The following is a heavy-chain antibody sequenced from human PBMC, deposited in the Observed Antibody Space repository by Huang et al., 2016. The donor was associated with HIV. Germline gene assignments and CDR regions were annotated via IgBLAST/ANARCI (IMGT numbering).Heavy chain of an antibody. D-gene: IGHD6-19*01. V-gene: IGHV3-30*18. Sequence: QVQLVESGGGVVQPGRSLRFSCAASGFSFSNYGIHGVRQAPGKGLEWVAVITYDGNKKNYADAVKGRFTISRDNANNTLFLQMNSLRAEDTAVYYCGKDWTGSSGWFTLHYYYYGMDVWGQGTTVTVSS. CDR2: ITYDGNKK. J-gene: IGHJ6*02. CDR1: GFSFSNYG. CDR3: GKDWTGSSGWFTLHYYYYGMDV.